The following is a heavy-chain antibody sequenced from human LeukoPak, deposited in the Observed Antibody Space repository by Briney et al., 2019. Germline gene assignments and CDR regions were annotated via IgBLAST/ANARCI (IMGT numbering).Heavy chain of an antibody. CDR3: AKDNGSRIIYNWFDP. CDR1: GFTFDDYA. J-gene: IGHJ5*02. V-gene: IGHV3-9*01. D-gene: IGHD2-15*01. CDR2: ISWNSGSI. Sequence: PGGSLRLSCAASGFTFDDYAMHWVRQAPGKGLEWVSGISWNSGSIGYADSVKGRFTISRDNAKNSLYLQMNSLRAEDTALYYCAKDNGSRIIYNWFDPWGQGTLGTVSS.